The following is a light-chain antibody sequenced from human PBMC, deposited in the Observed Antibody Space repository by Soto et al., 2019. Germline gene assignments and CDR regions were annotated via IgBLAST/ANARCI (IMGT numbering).Light chain of an antibody. CDR3: QHYTNWPLIT. CDR2: GVS. CDR1: PSVSSN. J-gene: IGKJ5*01. Sequence: EIVMTQSPATLSVSPGERVTLSCRASPSVSSNLAWYQQKPGQAPRLLLYGVSTRAPDIPARFSGSGSATEFTLTISSLQSVDFAVYYCQHYTNWPLITFGHGTRLEIK. V-gene: IGKV3-15*01.